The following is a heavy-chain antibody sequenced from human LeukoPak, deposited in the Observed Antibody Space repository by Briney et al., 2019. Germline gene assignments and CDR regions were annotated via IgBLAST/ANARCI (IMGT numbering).Heavy chain of an antibody. CDR1: GFKFSSFS. V-gene: IGHV3-48*04. CDR3: ARVVGSYGDSAY. Sequence: GGSLRLSCAASGFKFSSFSMNWVRQAPGKGLDWISYITSSSSSMFYADSVKGRFTVSRDNAKNSLFLEMNSLRAEDTAVYYCARVVGSYGDSAYWGQGTQVTVSS. J-gene: IGHJ4*02. CDR2: ITSSSSSM. D-gene: IGHD4-17*01.